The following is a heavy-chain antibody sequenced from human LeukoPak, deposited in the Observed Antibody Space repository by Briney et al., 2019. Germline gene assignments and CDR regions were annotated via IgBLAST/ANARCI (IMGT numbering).Heavy chain of an antibody. CDR2: IYSDGNT. Sequence: SLRLSXAVSGFTFSSIYMSWVRQAPGKGLEWGSFIYSDGNTYYADSVNGRFTLPRDSSRNTLYLQMNSLRVDDTAVYYCAGDTHSSSWYDHWGQGTLVTVSS. J-gene: IGHJ5*02. D-gene: IGHD6-19*01. CDR1: GFTFSSIY. V-gene: IGHV3-53*01. CDR3: AGDTHSSSWYDH.